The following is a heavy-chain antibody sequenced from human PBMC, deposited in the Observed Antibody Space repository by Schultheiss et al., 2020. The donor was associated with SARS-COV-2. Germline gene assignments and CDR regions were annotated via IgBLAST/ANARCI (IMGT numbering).Heavy chain of an antibody. Sequence: GGSLRLSCAASGFTFSSYWMHWVRQAPGKGLVWVSRINSDGSSTSYADSVKGRFTISRDNAKNTLYLQMNSLRAEDTAVYYCARGRSSGWYHYYYYYGMDVWGQGTTVTVSS. J-gene: IGHJ6*02. CDR3: ARGRSSGWYHYYYYYGMDV. V-gene: IGHV3-74*01. CDR2: INSDGSST. CDR1: GFTFSSYW. D-gene: IGHD6-19*01.